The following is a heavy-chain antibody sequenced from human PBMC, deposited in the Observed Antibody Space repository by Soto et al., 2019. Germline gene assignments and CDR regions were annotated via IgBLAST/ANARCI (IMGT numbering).Heavy chain of an antibody. Sequence: GASVKVSCKASGYTFTNYIMYWVRQAPGQRLEWMGWINADNGNTKYSQKLQGRVTITRDTSASTAYMELRSLRSDDTAVYYCARTLPPIDYWGQGTLVTVSS. D-gene: IGHD1-26*01. CDR3: ARTLPPIDY. CDR2: INADNGNT. CDR1: GYTFTNYI. J-gene: IGHJ4*02. V-gene: IGHV1-3*01.